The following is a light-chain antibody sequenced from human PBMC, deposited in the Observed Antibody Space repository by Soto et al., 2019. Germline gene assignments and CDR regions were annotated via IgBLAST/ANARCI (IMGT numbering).Light chain of an antibody. CDR1: SGHSSYA. CDR2: LNSDGSH. J-gene: IGLJ3*02. V-gene: IGLV4-69*01. CDR3: QTWGTGPWV. Sequence: QPVLTQSPSASASLGASVKLTCTLSSGHSSYAIAWHQQQPEKGPRYLMKLNSDGSHSKGDGIPDRLSGSNSGAERYLTISSLQSEDEADYYCQTWGTGPWVFGGGTKLTVL.